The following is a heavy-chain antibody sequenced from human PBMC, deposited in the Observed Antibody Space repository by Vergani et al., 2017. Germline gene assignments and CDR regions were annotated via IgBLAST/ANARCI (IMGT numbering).Heavy chain of an antibody. Sequence: QVQLQESGPGLVKPSQTLSLTCTVSGGSLSSGSYYWSWIRQPAGKGLEWIGRIYTSGSTNYNPSLKSRVTMSVDTSKNQFSLKLSPVTAADTAVYYCARGEGSWSNNWFDPWGQGTLVTVSS. V-gene: IGHV4-61*02. CDR3: ARGEGSWSNNWFDP. J-gene: IGHJ5*02. D-gene: IGHD3-10*01. CDR2: IYTSGST. CDR1: GGSLSSGSYY.